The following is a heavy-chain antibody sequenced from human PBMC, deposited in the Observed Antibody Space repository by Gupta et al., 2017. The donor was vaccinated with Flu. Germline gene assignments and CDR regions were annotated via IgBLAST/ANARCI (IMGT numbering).Heavy chain of an antibody. V-gene: IGHV4-39*01. Sequence: RQPPGKGLEWIGSVYHRGSTNYNPSLKSRVTRSVDTAKNQFSLNLTSVSAADKAVYYCARQGFIYGGFCTSFNCHGNFDYWGQVILVTVSS. CDR2: VYHRGST. D-gene: IGHD1-20*01. CDR3: ARQGFIYGGFCTSFNCHGNFDY. J-gene: IGHJ4*02.